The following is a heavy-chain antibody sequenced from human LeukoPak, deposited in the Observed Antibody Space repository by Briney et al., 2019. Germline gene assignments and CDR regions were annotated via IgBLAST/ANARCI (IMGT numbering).Heavy chain of an antibody. CDR2: INPNSGGT. D-gene: IGHD1-26*01. Sequence: ASVKVSCKASGYTFTGYYMHWVRQAPGQGLEWMGWINPNSGGTNYAQKFQGWVTMTGDTSISTAYMELSRLRSDDTAVYYCARAWDSGSYYDGGLFDYWGQGTLVTVSS. V-gene: IGHV1-2*04. J-gene: IGHJ4*02. CDR1: GYTFTGYY. CDR3: ARAWDSGSYYDGGLFDY.